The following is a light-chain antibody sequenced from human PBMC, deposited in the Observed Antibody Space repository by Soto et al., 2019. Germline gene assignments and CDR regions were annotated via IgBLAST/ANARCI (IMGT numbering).Light chain of an antibody. CDR2: EVS. J-gene: IGLJ3*02. V-gene: IGLV2-14*01. CDR1: SSDVGGYNY. Sequence: QSALTQPASVSGSPGQSITISCTGTSSDVGGYNYVSWHQQHPGKAPKVMIYEVSNRPSGVSDRFSGSKSGNTASLTISGLQAEDEADYYCCSYAGSFTWVFGGGTKLTVL. CDR3: CSYAGSFTWV.